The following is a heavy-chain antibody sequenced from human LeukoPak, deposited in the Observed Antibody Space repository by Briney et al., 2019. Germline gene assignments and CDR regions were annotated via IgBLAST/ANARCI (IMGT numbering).Heavy chain of an antibody. Sequence: SETLSLTCAVSGGSISSSNWWSWVRPPPGKGLEWIGEIYHSGSTYYNPSLKSRVTISVDRSKNQFSLKLSSVTAADTAVYYCARQTGIAVAANYYYYYMDVWGKGTTVTVSS. V-gene: IGHV4-4*02. CDR1: GGSISSSNW. D-gene: IGHD6-19*01. CDR2: IYHSGST. J-gene: IGHJ6*03. CDR3: ARQTGIAVAANYYYYYMDV.